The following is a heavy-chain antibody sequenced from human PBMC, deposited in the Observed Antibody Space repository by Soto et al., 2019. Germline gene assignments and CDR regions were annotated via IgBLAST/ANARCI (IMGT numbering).Heavy chain of an antibody. Sequence: GGSLRLSCAGSGFTFSRYAMSWVRQSSEKGLEFVSGISSSGGRTFYADSVKGRFFIYRDDTRNTLFLQMDSLRVEDSALYYCAKDPNGDYVGGFEMWGPGTKVTVSS. CDR3: AKDPNGDYVGGFEM. D-gene: IGHD4-17*01. V-gene: IGHV3-23*01. CDR2: ISSSGGRT. J-gene: IGHJ3*02. CDR1: GFTFSRYA.